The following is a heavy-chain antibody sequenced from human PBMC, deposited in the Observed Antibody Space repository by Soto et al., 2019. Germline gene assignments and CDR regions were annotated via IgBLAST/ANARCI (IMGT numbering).Heavy chain of an antibody. CDR2: IRSKTDGGTA. CDR1: GFTFTNAW. Sequence: EVQLVESGGGLVKPGGSLRLSCAASGFTFTNAWMTWVRQAPGKGLEWVGRIRSKTDGGTADFAAPVKGRFTISRDDSKNTLYLEMSSLTTEDTAVYHCATMGYCSGTSCSSVLDSWGHGTLVTVSS. J-gene: IGHJ5*01. D-gene: IGHD2-2*01. V-gene: IGHV3-15*01. CDR3: ATMGYCSGTSCSSVLDS.